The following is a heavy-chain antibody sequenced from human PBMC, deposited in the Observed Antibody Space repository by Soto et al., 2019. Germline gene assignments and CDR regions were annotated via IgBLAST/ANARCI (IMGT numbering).Heavy chain of an antibody. CDR2: IYPGDSDT. D-gene: IGHD5-18*01. CDR3: ASTGYSYGYHYGMDV. Sequence: GESLKISCKGSGYSFTSYWIGWVRQMPGKGLEWMGIIYPGDSDTRYSPSFQGQVTISADKSISTAYLQWSSLKASDTAMYYCASTGYSYGYHYGMDVWGQGTKVTVSS. CDR1: GYSFTSYW. V-gene: IGHV5-51*01. J-gene: IGHJ6*02.